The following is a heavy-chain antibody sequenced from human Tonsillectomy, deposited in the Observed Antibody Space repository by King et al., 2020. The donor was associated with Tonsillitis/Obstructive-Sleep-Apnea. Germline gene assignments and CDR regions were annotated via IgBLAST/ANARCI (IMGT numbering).Heavy chain of an antibody. CDR2: INPNSGGT. J-gene: IGHJ6*04. CDR3: ARDDGHYDILTGYYV. Sequence: QLVQSGAEVKKPGASVKVSCKASGYTFTGYYMHWVRQAPGQGLEWMGRINPNSGGTNYAQKFQGRVTMTRDTSISTAYMGLSRLRSDDTAVYYCARDDGHYDILTGYYVWGKGTTVTVSS. D-gene: IGHD3-9*01. CDR1: GYTFTGYY. V-gene: IGHV1-2*06.